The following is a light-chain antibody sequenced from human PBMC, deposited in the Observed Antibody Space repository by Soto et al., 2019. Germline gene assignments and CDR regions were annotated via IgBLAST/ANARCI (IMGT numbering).Light chain of an antibody. CDR2: DVS. J-gene: IGKJ4*01. Sequence: ETVMTQSPATLSVSPGERATLSCRASQSVGSDLAWYQQKLGQAPRLLIYDVSTRATGLPARFSGSGSGTEFTLTISSLQSEDFAVYYCQQYSDGLSFGGGTKVEIK. V-gene: IGKV3-15*01. CDR1: QSVGSD. CDR3: QQYSDGLS.